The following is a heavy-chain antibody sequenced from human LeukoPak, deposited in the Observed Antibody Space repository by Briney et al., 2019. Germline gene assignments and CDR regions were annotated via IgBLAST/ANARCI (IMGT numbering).Heavy chain of an antibody. CDR2: ISTSSSYI. Sequence: PGRSLRLSCAAYGFTFSSYSMNWVSQAPGKGLEWDSSISTSSSYIYYADSVKGRFTISRDNAKNSLYLQMNRLRAEDTAVYYCARARVYFDRWGRGTLVTVSS. CDR3: ARARVYFDR. V-gene: IGHV3-21*01. J-gene: IGHJ2*01. CDR1: GFTFSSYS.